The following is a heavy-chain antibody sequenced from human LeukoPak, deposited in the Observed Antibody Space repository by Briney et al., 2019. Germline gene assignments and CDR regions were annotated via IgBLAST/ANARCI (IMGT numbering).Heavy chain of an antibody. D-gene: IGHD3-9*01. CDR2: INPSGGST. CDR3: ARGGGYFDWLSYYYYYGMDV. V-gene: IGHV1-46*01. Sequence: ASVKVSCKASGGTFSSYAISWVRQAPGQGLEWMGIINPSGGSTSYAQKFQGRVTMTRDTSTSTVYMELSSLRSEDTAVYYCARGGGYFDWLSYYYYYGMDVWGQGTTVTVS. J-gene: IGHJ6*02. CDR1: GGTFSSYA.